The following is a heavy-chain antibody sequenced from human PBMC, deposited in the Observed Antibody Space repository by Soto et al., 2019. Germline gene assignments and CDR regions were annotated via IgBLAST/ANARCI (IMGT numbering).Heavy chain of an antibody. CDR2: INHSGST. Sequence: QVQLQQWGAGLLKPSETLSLTCAVYGGSFSGYYWSWIRQPPGKGLEWIGEINHSGSTNYNPSLKSRVTISVDTSKSQFSLRRSSVTAADTAVYYCARGALVSVSYYTPFDYWGQGTLVTVSS. CDR3: ARGALVSVSYYTPFDY. D-gene: IGHD3-10*01. CDR1: GGSFSGYY. J-gene: IGHJ4*02. V-gene: IGHV4-34*01.